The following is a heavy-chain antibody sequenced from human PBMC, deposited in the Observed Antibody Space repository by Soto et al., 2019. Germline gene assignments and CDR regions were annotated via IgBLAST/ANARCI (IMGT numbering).Heavy chain of an antibody. CDR1: GYTFTAYG. V-gene: IGHV1-3*04. Sequence: ASVKVSCKASGYTFTAYGIHWVRQAPGQRLEWTGWINTGNGHTKYSQKFQGRVTITRDTSARTACMELNSLRSEDTAVYYCASRGYDFWSGLDPWGQGTLVTVSS. CDR2: INTGNGHT. J-gene: IGHJ5*02. CDR3: ASRGYDFWSGLDP. D-gene: IGHD3-3*01.